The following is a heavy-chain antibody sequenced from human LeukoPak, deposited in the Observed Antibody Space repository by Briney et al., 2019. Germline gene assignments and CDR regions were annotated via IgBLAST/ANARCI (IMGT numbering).Heavy chain of an antibody. V-gene: IGHV4-4*07. CDR3: ARVSQSYYDLWSGSPSHDAFDI. Sequence: SETLSLTCTVSGGSISSYYWSWIRQSAGKGLEWIGRIYPSGSTNYNPSLKSRVTMSVDTSKNQFSLKLSSMTAADTAVYYCARVSQSYYDLWSGSPSHDAFDIWGQGTMVTVSS. CDR1: GGSISSYY. CDR2: IYPSGST. J-gene: IGHJ3*02. D-gene: IGHD3-3*01.